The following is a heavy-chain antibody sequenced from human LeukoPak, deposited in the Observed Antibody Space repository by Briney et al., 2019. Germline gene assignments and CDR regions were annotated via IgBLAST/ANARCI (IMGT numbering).Heavy chain of an antibody. CDR1: GGSIFSYH. Sequence: PSETLSLTCTVSGGSIFSYHLNWIRQPPGKRLEWIGYIYSNGITSYNPSLRSRSTISIATSKNQFSLRLTSVTAADTATYYCARRAYYDSSGYYPASGYFDLWGRGTLVTVSS. CDR2: IYSNGIT. V-gene: IGHV4-4*09. D-gene: IGHD3-22*01. CDR3: ARRAYYDSSGYYPASGYFDL. J-gene: IGHJ2*01.